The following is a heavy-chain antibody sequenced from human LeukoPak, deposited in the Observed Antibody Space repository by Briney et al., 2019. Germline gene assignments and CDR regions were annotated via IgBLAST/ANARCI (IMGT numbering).Heavy chain of an antibody. Sequence: GGSLRLSCAASGFTFSDYWMRWVRQAPGKGLEWVADIKQDGSEKYYVDSVKGRFTISRENAKNSLYLQMGSLRAEDTAVYYCARVDYYDSSGRSIDYWGQGTLVTVSS. CDR1: GFTFSDYW. J-gene: IGHJ4*02. CDR2: IKQDGSEK. V-gene: IGHV3-7*01. CDR3: ARVDYYDSSGRSIDY. D-gene: IGHD3-22*01.